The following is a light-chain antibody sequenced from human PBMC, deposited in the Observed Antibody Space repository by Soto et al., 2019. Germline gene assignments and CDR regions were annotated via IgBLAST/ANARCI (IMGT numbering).Light chain of an antibody. V-gene: IGKV3-20*01. CDR2: SAS. Sequence: EIVLTQSPGTLSLSPGERATLSCRTSQSLSGGYLAWFQQKPGQTPRLLIYSASNRDTGIPDRFSGSGSGTDFTLTISRLEPEDFVVYYCQQNGSLPITFGQGTRLEIK. CDR3: QQNGSLPIT. CDR1: QSLSGGY. J-gene: IGKJ5*01.